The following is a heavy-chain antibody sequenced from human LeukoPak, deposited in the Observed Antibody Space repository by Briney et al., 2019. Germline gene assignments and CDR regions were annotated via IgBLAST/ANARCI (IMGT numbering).Heavy chain of an antibody. CDR3: ARSRLNDY. CDR1: GFTFSSYA. Sequence: GGSLRLSCAASGFTFSSYAMNWVRQAPGKGLEWVSCISGSGSAKYYADSVKGRFTISRDNAKNSLFLQMNSLRAEDTAVYYCARSRLNDYWGQGTLVTVSS. J-gene: IGHJ4*02. D-gene: IGHD3-22*01. V-gene: IGHV3-48*03. CDR2: ISGSGSAK.